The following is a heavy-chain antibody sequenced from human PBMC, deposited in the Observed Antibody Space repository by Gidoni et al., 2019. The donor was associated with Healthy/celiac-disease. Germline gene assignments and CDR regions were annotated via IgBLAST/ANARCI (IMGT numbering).Heavy chain of an antibody. CDR3: ARVLRSTSFAWFGDPMEAFDI. Sequence: QVQLQESGPGLVKPSETLSLTCTVSGGSISSYYWRWIRQPPGKGLEWIGYIYYSGSTNYNPSLKSRVTISVDTSKNQFSLKLSSVTAADTAVYYCARVLRSTSFAWFGDPMEAFDIWGQGTMVTVSS. J-gene: IGHJ3*02. CDR2: IYYSGST. V-gene: IGHV4-59*01. CDR1: GGSISSYY. D-gene: IGHD3-10*01.